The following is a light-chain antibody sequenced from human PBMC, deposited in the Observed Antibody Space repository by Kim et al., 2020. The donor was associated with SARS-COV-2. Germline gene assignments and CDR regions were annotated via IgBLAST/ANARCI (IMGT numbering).Light chain of an antibody. CDR1: QDISNY. V-gene: IGKV1-33*01. J-gene: IGKJ1*01. CDR2: DAS. CDR3: QQYDNLWT. Sequence: SASVGGRVTITVQASQDISNYLNWDQQKPGKAPKLLIYDASNLETGVPSRFSGSGSGTDFTFTISSLQPEDIATYYCQQYDNLWTFGQGTKVDIK.